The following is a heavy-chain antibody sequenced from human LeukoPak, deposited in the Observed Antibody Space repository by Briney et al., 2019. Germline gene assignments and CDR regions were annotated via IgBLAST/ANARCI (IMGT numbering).Heavy chain of an antibody. Sequence: PSETLSLTCTVSGGSISSFGYYWGWIRQPPGKGLEWIGSIYYSGSTYYNPSLKSRVTISVDTSKNQFSLKLSSVTAADTAVYYCARATAPPKGFYRDYFDYWGQGTLVTVSS. D-gene: IGHD4-11*01. J-gene: IGHJ4*02. V-gene: IGHV4-39*07. CDR3: ARATAPPKGFYRDYFDY. CDR2: IYYSGST. CDR1: GGSISSFGYY.